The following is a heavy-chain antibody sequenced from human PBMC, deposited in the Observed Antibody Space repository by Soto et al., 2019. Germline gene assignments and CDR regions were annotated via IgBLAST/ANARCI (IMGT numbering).Heavy chain of an antibody. CDR2: ISGSGGST. CDR1: GFTFSSYA. V-gene: IGHV3-23*01. J-gene: IGHJ4*02. D-gene: IGHD2-2*01. Sequence: GGSLRLSCAASGFTFSSYAMSWVRQAPGKGLEWVSAISGSGGSTYYADSVKGRFTISRDNSKNTLYLQMNSLRAEDTAVYYCAKDIKAGYCSSTSCTSFFDYWGQGTLVTVSS. CDR3: AKDIKAGYCSSTSCTSFFDY.